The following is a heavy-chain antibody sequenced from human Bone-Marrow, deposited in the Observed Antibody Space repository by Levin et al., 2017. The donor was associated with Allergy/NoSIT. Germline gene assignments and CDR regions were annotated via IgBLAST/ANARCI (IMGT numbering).Heavy chain of an antibody. J-gene: IGHJ6*02. D-gene: IGHD1-26*01. Sequence: GGSLRLSCSASGVTFNTYGMNWVRQAPGKGLEWLSFISYDGGTKFYSDSVKGRFTISRDNSNNMLSLQMSSLSAEDTAVYYCAKDTSSGSYNGMDVWGQGTTVIVSS. CDR3: AKDTSSGSYNGMDV. CDR2: ISYDGGTK. CDR1: GVTFNTYG. V-gene: IGHV3-30*18.